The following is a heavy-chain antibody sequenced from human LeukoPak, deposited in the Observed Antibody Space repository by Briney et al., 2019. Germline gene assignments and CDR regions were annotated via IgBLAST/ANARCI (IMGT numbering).Heavy chain of an antibody. J-gene: IGHJ4*02. D-gene: IGHD6-19*01. CDR3: AKIAVAYFDY. CDR1: GFTASSSN. V-gene: IGHV3-66*01. CDR2: IYSGGAT. Sequence: GGSLRLSCAASGFTASSSNMGWVRQAPGKGLEWVSVIYSGGATYYPDSVKGRFIISRDLSKNTLFLQMNELRAEDTAVYYCAKIAVAYFDYWGQGTLVTVSS.